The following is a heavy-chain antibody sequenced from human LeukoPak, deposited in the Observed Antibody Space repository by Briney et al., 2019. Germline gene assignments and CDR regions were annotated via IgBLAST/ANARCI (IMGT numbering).Heavy chain of an antibody. D-gene: IGHD5-24*01. Sequence: GGSLRLSCAASGFTFSNYAMSWVRQAPGKGLEWVSAISGSGGSTYYADSVKGRFTISRDNSKNTLYLQMNSLRAEDTAVYYCAKPLTGRDGYNQGEYGMDVWGQGTTVTVSS. J-gene: IGHJ6*02. V-gene: IGHV3-23*01. CDR3: AKPLTGRDGYNQGEYGMDV. CDR1: GFTFSNYA. CDR2: ISGSGGST.